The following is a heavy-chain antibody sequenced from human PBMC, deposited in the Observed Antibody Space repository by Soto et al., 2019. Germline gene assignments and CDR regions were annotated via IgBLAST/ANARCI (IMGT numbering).Heavy chain of an antibody. V-gene: IGHV3-74*01. CDR2: ISNDGSIT. Sequence: GGSLRLSCESSGFIFSNYWMHWVRQTPGTGLVWVSRISNDGSITNYADSVKGRFTISRDNAKNTLYLQMNSLRAEDTAVYYCEKVFPGNRADYGGQEPLVPV. CDR1: GFIFSNYW. CDR3: EKVFPGNRADY. J-gene: IGHJ4*02.